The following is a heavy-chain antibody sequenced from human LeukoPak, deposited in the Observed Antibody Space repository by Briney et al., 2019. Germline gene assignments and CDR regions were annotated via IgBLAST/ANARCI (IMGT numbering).Heavy chain of an antibody. Sequence: SVKVSCKASGYTFTGYYMHWVRQAPGQGLEWMGWMNPNSGNTGYAQKFQGRVTMTRNTSISTAYMELSSLRSEDTAVYYCARVGYSSSWTTPFDYWGQGTLVTVSS. J-gene: IGHJ4*02. CDR1: GYTFTGYY. V-gene: IGHV1-8*02. CDR3: ARVGYSSSWTTPFDY. D-gene: IGHD6-13*01. CDR2: MNPNSGNT.